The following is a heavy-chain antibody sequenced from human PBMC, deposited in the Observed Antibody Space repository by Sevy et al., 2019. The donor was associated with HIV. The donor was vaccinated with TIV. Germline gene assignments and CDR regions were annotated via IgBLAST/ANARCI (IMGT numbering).Heavy chain of an antibody. Sequence: GGSLRLSCAASGFTFSSYAMSWVRQAPGKGLEWVSAISGSGGSTYYADSVKGRCTISRDNSKNTQYLQMNSLRAEDTAVYYCSYGYNYYYYGMDVWGQGTTVTVSS. D-gene: IGHD5-12*01. J-gene: IGHJ6*02. CDR2: ISGSGGST. CDR3: SYGYNYYYYGMDV. V-gene: IGHV3-23*01. CDR1: GFTFSSYA.